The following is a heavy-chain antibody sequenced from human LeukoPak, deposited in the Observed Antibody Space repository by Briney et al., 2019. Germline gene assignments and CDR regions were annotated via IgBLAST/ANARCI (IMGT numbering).Heavy chain of an antibody. J-gene: IGHJ4*02. CDR3: ARGKLRYFDWLSDPPYYFDY. CDR2: IYTSGST. D-gene: IGHD3-9*01. V-gene: IGHV4-61*02. Sequence: SETLSLTCTVSGGSISSGSYYWSWIRQPAGKGLEWIGRIYTSGSTNYNPSLKSRVTISVDTSKNQFSLKLSSVTAADTAVYYCARGKLRYFDWLSDPPYYFDYWGQGTLVTVSS. CDR1: GGSISSGSYY.